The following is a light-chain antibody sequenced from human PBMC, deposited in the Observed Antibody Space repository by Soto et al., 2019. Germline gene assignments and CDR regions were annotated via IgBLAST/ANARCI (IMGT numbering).Light chain of an antibody. Sequence: DIQMNHSPSSLFASVGDRVTITGQATQDINIYLNWYQQKPGKAPNLLIYDASNLEIGVPSRFSGSGSGTHFTFTISSLQTEDIGTYYCQQYDILPITFGRGTRLEI. V-gene: IGKV1-33*01. J-gene: IGKJ5*01. CDR1: QDINIY. CDR3: QQYDILPIT. CDR2: DAS.